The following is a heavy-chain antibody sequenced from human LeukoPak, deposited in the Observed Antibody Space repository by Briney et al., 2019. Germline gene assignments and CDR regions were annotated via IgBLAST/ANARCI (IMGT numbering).Heavy chain of an antibody. Sequence: GGPLRLSCAASGFTFRSKAMSWVRQAPGKGLEWVSGISGSADWTDYGESVKGRFTISRDNSKNTLHLQMNSLRAEDTAVYYCAFIWFGDNFDYWGQGTLVTVSS. D-gene: IGHD3-10*01. V-gene: IGHV3-23*01. CDR3: AFIWFGDNFDY. CDR1: GFTFRSKA. CDR2: ISGSADWT. J-gene: IGHJ4*02.